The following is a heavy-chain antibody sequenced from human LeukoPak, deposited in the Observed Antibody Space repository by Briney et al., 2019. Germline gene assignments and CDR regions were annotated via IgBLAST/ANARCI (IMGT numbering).Heavy chain of an antibody. CDR3: ARDLIGGIDAFDI. Sequence: GGSLRLSCAASGFTVSSNYMSWVRQAPGKGLEWVSIIYSGGSTYYADSVKGRFTISRDNSKNTLYLQMNSLRAEDTAVYYCARDLIGGIDAFDIWGHGTMVTVSS. CDR1: GFTVSSNY. CDR2: IYSGGST. J-gene: IGHJ3*02. V-gene: IGHV3-53*01. D-gene: IGHD2-15*01.